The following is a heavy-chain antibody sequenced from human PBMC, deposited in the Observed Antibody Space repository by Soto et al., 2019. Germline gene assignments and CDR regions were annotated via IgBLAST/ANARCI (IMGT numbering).Heavy chain of an antibody. CDR1: GASLSDNY. CDR3: ARGRGEFDP. CDR2: INHSGNT. Sequence: SETLSLTCAVYGASLSDNYCNWLRQPPGKGLEWIGEINHSGNTNYNPSLRSRVTISIDTSKNQLSLNLRSVSAADTAVYYCARGRGEFDPWGQGTLVTVSS. V-gene: IGHV4-34*01. D-gene: IGHD2-21*01. J-gene: IGHJ5*02.